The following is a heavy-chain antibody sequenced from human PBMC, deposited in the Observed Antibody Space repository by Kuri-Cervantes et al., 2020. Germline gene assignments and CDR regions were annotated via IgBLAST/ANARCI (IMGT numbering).Heavy chain of an antibody. Sequence: GGSLRLSCKGSGYSFTSYWIGWVRQMPGKGLEWMGIIYPGDSDTRYSPSFQGQVTISADKSISTAYLQWSSLKASDTAMYYCARGLRYCSGTSCYGGNWFDPWGQGTLVTVSS. CDR2: IYPGDSDT. CDR1: GYSFTSYW. J-gene: IGHJ5*02. CDR3: ARGLRYCSGTSCYGGNWFDP. V-gene: IGHV5-51*01. D-gene: IGHD2-2*01.